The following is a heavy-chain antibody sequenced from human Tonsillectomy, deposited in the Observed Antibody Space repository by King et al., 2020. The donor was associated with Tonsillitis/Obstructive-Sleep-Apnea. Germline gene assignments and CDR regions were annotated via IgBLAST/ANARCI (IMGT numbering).Heavy chain of an antibody. CDR3: ARANYDFWSGYLGEYYYGMDV. J-gene: IGHJ6*02. V-gene: IGHV1-18*01. CDR2: ISAYNGNT. Sequence: QLVQSGAEVKKPGASVKVSCKASGYTFTSYGISWVRQAPGQGLEWMGWISAYNGNTNYAQTLQGRVTMTTDTSTSTAYMELRSLRSDDTAVYYCARANYDFWSGYLGEYYYGMDVCGQETTVTVSS. CDR1: GYTFTSYG. D-gene: IGHD3-3*01.